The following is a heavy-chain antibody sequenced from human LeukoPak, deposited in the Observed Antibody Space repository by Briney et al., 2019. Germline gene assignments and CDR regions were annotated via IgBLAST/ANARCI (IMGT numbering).Heavy chain of an antibody. Sequence: PGGSLRLSCAASGFTFGGFAMSWVRRTPGKGLEWVSAISGSGGSTYYADSVKGRFTISRDNSKNTLYLQMNSLRAEDTAVYYCAKADGSGSYSYYFDYWGQGTLVTVSS. CDR2: ISGSGGST. D-gene: IGHD3-10*01. J-gene: IGHJ4*02. CDR3: AKADGSGSYSYYFDY. V-gene: IGHV3-23*01. CDR1: GFTFGGFA.